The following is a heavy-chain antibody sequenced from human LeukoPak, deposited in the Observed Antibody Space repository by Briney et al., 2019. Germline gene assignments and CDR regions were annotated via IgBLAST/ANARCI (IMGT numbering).Heavy chain of an antibody. CDR2: ISWNSGSI. D-gene: IGHD5-18*01. Sequence: PGRSLRLSCAASGFTFDDYAMHWVRQAPGKGLEWVSGISWNSGSIGYADSVKGRFTISRDNAKNSLYLQMNSLRAEDVALYYCAKDSGYSYGTEGYFDYWGQGTLVTVSS. CDR1: GFTFDDYA. J-gene: IGHJ4*02. V-gene: IGHV3-9*03. CDR3: AKDSGYSYGTEGYFDY.